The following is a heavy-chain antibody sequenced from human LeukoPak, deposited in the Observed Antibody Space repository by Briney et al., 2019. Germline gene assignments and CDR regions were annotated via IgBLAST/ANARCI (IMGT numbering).Heavy chain of an antibody. Sequence: KSSETLSLTCAVYGGSFSGYYWSWIRQPPGKGLEWIGEINHSGSTNYNPSLKSRVTISVDTSKNQFSLKLSSVTAADTAVYYCARGGYSNHIAYWGQGTLVTVSS. CDR2: INHSGST. V-gene: IGHV4-34*01. CDR3: ARGGYSNHIAY. CDR1: GGSFSGYY. J-gene: IGHJ4*02. D-gene: IGHD4-11*01.